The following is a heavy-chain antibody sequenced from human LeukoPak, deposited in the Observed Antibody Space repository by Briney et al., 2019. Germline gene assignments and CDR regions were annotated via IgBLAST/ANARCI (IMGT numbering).Heavy chain of an antibody. J-gene: IGHJ3*02. CDR2: ISSSSSYI. CDR3: ARVVWFGYDAFDI. V-gene: IGHV3-21*01. D-gene: IGHD3-10*01. Sequence: PGGSLRLSCAASGFTFSSYSMNWVRQAPGKGLEWVSSISSSSSYIYYADSVKGRFTISRDNAKNSLYLQMNSLRAEDTAVYYCARVVWFGYDAFDIWGQGTMVTVSS. CDR1: GFTFSSYS.